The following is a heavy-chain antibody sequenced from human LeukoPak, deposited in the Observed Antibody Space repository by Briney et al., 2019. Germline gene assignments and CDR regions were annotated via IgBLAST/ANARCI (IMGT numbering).Heavy chain of an antibody. CDR3: ASTGDDEGFDP. CDR1: GYTFTSYG. D-gene: IGHD3-16*01. Sequence: ASVKVSCKASGYTFTSYGISWVRQAPGQGLEWMGWISAYNGNTNYAQKLQGRVTMTTDTSTSTACMELRSLRSDDTAVYYCASTGDDEGFDPWGQGTLVTVSS. CDR2: ISAYNGNT. V-gene: IGHV1-18*01. J-gene: IGHJ5*02.